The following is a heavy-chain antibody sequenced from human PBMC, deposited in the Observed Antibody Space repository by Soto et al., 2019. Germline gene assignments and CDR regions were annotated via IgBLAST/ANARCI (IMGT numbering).Heavy chain of an antibody. V-gene: IGHV1-18*01. CDR1: GYTFTSYG. Sequence: ASVKVSCKASGYTFTSYGISWVRQAPGQGLEWMGWISAYNGNTNYAQKLQGRVTMTTDTSTSTAYMELSSLRSEDTAVYYCAATSRGIFGVVYGHAFDIWGQGTMVTVSS. J-gene: IGHJ3*02. CDR2: ISAYNGNT. CDR3: AATSRGIFGVVYGHAFDI. D-gene: IGHD3-3*01.